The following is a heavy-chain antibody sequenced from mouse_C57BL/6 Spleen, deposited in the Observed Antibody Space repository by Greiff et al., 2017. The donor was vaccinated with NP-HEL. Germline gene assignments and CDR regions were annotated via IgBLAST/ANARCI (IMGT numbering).Heavy chain of an antibody. D-gene: IGHD1-1*01. V-gene: IGHV5-9*01. CDR1: GFTFSSYT. J-gene: IGHJ1*03. CDR2: ISGGGGNT. Sequence: DVKLVESGGGLVKPGGSLKLSCAASGFTFSSYTMSWVRQTPEKRLEWVATISGGGGNTYYPDSVKGRFTISRDNAKNTLYLQMSSLRSEDTALYYCARHVLYRGLWYFDVWGTGTTVTVSS. CDR3: ARHVLYRGLWYFDV.